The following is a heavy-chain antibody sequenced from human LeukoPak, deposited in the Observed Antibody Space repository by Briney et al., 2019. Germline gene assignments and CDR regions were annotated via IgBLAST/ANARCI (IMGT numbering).Heavy chain of an antibody. CDR2: ISSSGSTI. D-gene: IGHD6-13*01. CDR3: ARHSPNISSWYRYWYFDL. CDR1: GFTFSSYE. V-gene: IGHV3-48*03. Sequence: GGSLRLSCAASGFTFSSYEMNWVRQAPGKGLEWVSYISSSGSTIYYADSVKGRFTISRDNAKNSLYLQMNSLRAEDTAVYYCARHSPNISSWYRYWYFDLWGRGTLVTVSS. J-gene: IGHJ2*01.